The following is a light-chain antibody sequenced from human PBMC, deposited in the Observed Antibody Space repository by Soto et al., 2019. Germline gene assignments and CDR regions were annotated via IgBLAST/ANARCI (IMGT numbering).Light chain of an antibody. Sequence: QSVLTQPPSASGSPGQSVTISCTGTSSDVGGYNYVSWYQQHPGKAPKLMIYDVSNRPSGVSNRFSGSKSGNTASLTISGLQAEDEADYYCSSYTDNDTYVFGGGTKVTVL. V-gene: IGLV2-14*01. CDR3: SSYTDNDTYV. CDR2: DVS. CDR1: SSDVGGYNY. J-gene: IGLJ1*01.